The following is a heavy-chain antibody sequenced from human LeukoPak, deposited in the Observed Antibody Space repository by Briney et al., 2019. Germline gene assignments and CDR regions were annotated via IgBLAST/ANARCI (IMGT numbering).Heavy chain of an antibody. CDR1: GGSISNTNW. CDR2: VNLQGST. V-gene: IGHV4-4*02. Sequence: SGTLSLTCGVSGGSISNTNWWTWARRPPGKGLEWIGEVNLQGSTNYNPSLKSRVAISVDKSENHISLKLTSVTAADTAVYYCAREGGPYRPLNYSGQGTLVTVAS. J-gene: IGHJ4*02. CDR3: AREGGPYRPLNY.